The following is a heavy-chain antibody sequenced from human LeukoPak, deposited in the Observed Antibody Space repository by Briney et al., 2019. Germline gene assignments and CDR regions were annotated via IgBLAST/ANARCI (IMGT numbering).Heavy chain of an antibody. CDR1: GASISSTSDY. Sequence: QPSETLSLTCTVSGASISSTSDYWGWIRQPPGKGLEWIGTIYYSGRAYHNPSLRSRLTISVDTSKNQFSLKLNSVTATDTAIYYCVRQKQHCDGGSCFPPDCWGQGTLVTVSS. V-gene: IGHV4-39*01. CDR3: VRQKQHCDGGSCFPPDC. D-gene: IGHD2-15*01. CDR2: IYYSGRA. J-gene: IGHJ4*02.